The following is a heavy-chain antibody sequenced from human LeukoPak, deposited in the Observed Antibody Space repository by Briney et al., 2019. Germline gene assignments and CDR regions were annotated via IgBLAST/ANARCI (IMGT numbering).Heavy chain of an antibody. CDR1: GFTFSSYS. J-gene: IGHJ4*02. CDR3: ARDASLRYFDWYFDY. D-gene: IGHD3-9*01. V-gene: IGHV3-21*01. CDR2: ISSSSSYI. Sequence: GGSLRLSCAASGFTFSSYSMNWVPQAPGKGREWFSSISSSSSYIYYADSVNGRVTISSYNAKNSLYLHMNSLRADDAAVYYCARDASLRYFDWYFDYWGQGTLVTVSS.